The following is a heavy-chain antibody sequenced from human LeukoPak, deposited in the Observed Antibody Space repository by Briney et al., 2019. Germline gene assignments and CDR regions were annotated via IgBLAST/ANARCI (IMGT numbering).Heavy chain of an antibody. CDR3: ARGVDTAMVSEFDY. Sequence: SETLSLTCAVYGGSFSGYYWSWIRQPPGKGLEWIGGINHSGSTNYNPSLKSRVTISVDTSKNQFSLKLSSVTAADTAVYYCARGVDTAMVSEFDYWGQGTLVTVSS. D-gene: IGHD5-18*01. CDR1: GGSFSGYY. V-gene: IGHV4-34*01. CDR2: INHSGST. J-gene: IGHJ4*02.